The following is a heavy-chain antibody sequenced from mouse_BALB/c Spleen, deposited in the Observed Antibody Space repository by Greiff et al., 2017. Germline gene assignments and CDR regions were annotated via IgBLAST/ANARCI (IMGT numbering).Heavy chain of an antibody. J-gene: IGHJ3*01. CDR3: ARLSNYWFAY. CDR1: GFTFSSYG. CDR2: ISSGGSYT. V-gene: IGHV5-6*01. D-gene: IGHD2-5*01. Sequence: EVKLVESGGDLVKPGGSLKLSCAASGFTFSSYGMSWVRQTPDKRLEWVATISSGGSYTYYPDSVKGRFTISRDNAKNTLYLQMSSLKSEDTAMYYCARLSNYWFAYWGQGTLVTVSA.